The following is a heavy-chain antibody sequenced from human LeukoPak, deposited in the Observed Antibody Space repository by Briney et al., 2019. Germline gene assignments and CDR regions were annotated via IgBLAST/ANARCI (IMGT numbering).Heavy chain of an antibody. D-gene: IGHD2-2*02. Sequence: GEALKISCKGSGYSFTSYWIGWVGQMPGKGLEGMGVVYPGDSGTRYSAAFQGQLPLSADKSISTAYLQWSSLKASDTAMYYCATSPLYQAEYYFDYWGQGTLVTVSS. CDR1: GYSFTSYW. J-gene: IGHJ4*02. CDR2: VYPGDSGT. V-gene: IGHV5-51*01. CDR3: ATSPLYQAEYYFDY.